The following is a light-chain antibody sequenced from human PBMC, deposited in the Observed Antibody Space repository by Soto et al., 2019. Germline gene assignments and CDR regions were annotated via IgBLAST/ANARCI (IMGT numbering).Light chain of an antibody. CDR1: SSDVGGYNY. Sequence: QSALTQPASVSGSPGQSSTISCTGTSSDVGGYNYVSWYQQHPGKAPKLMIYEVSNRPSGVSNRFSGSKSGNTASLTISGLQSEDEADYYCGSYSSSTTPVVFGGGTKLTVL. CDR3: GSYSSSTTPVV. V-gene: IGLV2-14*01. CDR2: EVS. J-gene: IGLJ2*01.